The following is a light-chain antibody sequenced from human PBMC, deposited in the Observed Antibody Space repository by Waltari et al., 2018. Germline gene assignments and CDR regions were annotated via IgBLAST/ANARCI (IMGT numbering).Light chain of an antibody. Sequence: DIQLTQSPSFLSASVGDRVTITCWASQGISSSLAWYQQKPGKAPKLLIYAASTLQSGVPSRFSGSGSGTEFTLTISSLQPEDFATYYCQQLNNFLRRTFGPGTKVDI. V-gene: IGKV1-9*01. CDR1: QGISSS. CDR2: AAS. J-gene: IGKJ3*01. CDR3: QQLNNFLRRT.